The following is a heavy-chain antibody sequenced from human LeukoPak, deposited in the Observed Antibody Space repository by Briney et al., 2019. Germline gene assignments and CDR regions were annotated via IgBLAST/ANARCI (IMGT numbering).Heavy chain of an antibody. D-gene: IGHD3-22*01. CDR3: ARVGEYYYDSSGLDY. V-gene: IGHV1-18*01. J-gene: IGHJ4*02. Sequence: ASVKVSCKASGYTFTSYGISWVRQAPGQGLEWMGWISAYNGNTNYAQKLQGRVTMTTDTSTSTAYMELRSLRSDDTAVYYCARVGEYYYDSSGLDYWGQGTLVTVSS. CDR2: ISAYNGNT. CDR1: GYTFTSYG.